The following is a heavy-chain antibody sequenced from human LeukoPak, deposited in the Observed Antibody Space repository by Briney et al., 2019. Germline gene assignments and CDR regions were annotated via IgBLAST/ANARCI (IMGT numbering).Heavy chain of an antibody. CDR1: GGSFSGYY. D-gene: IGHD3-3*01. CDR3: ATRPFWSGYYHFDY. V-gene: IGHV4-34*01. CDR2: INHSGST. J-gene: IGHJ4*02. Sequence: SETLSLTCAVYGGSFSGYYWSWIRQPPGKGLEWIGEINHSGSTNYNPSLKSRVTISVDTSKNQFSLKLSSVTAADTAVYYCATRPFWSGYYHFDYWGQGTLVTVSS.